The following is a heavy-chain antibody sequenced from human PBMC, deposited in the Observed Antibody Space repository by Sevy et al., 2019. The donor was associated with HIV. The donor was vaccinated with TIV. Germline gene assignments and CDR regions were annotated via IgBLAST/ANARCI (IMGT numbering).Heavy chain of an antibody. J-gene: IGHJ4*02. Sequence: GGSLRLSCEASGFSFSDYWMTWVRQAPGKGLEWVANMRQDGRETYYVDSVKGRITISRDNAKNSLYLQMNSLRAEDTAVYYCARGVFGSGSRLGLGYWGQGTLVTVSS. D-gene: IGHD3-10*01. CDR1: GFSFSDYW. V-gene: IGHV3-7*03. CDR2: MRQDGRET. CDR3: ARGVFGSGSRLGLGY.